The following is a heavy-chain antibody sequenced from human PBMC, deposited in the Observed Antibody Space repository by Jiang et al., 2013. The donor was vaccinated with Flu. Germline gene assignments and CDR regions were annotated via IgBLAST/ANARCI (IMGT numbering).Heavy chain of an antibody. V-gene: IGHV1-2*04. Sequence: SGAEVKKPGASVKVSCKASGYTFTGYYMHWVRQAPGQGLEWMGWINPNSGGTNYAQKFQGWVTMTRDTSISTAYMELSRLRSDDTAVYYCARGRQWLDYYYYYGMDVWGQGTTVTVSS. CDR3: ARGRQWLDYYYYYGMDV. CDR2: INPNSGGT. D-gene: IGHD6-19*01. CDR1: GYTFTGYY. J-gene: IGHJ6*02.